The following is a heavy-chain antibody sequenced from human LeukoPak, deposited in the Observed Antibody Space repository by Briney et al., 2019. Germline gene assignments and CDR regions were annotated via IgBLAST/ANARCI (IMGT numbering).Heavy chain of an antibody. V-gene: IGHV3-21*04. J-gene: IGHJ1*01. Sequence: GGSLRLSCAASGFTFSSYSMNWVRQAPGKGLEWVSSISSSSSYIYYADSVKGRFTISRDNSKNTLYLQMNSLRAEDTAVYYCAKFSGRRRAEYFQHWGQGTLVTVSS. D-gene: IGHD3-10*01. CDR1: GFTFSSYS. CDR3: AKFSGRRRAEYFQH. CDR2: ISSSSSYI.